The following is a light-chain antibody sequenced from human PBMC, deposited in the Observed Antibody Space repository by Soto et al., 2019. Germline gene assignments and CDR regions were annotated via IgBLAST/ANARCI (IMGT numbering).Light chain of an antibody. CDR2: GAS. CDR3: QQYGTSPPMYA. V-gene: IGKV3-20*01. CDR1: QSVSSTF. J-gene: IGKJ2*01. Sequence: EIVLTQSPGTLSLSPGERATLSCRASQSVSSTFLAWYQQNPGQAPRLLIYGASSRATGIPDRFSGSGSGTDFTLTISRLEPEYFAVYYCQQYGTSPPMYAFGQGTKLEIK.